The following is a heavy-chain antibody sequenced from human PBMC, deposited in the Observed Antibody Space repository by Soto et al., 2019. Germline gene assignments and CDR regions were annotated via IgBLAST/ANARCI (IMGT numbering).Heavy chain of an antibody. CDR2: IIPIFGTA. V-gene: IGHV1-69*13. CDR3: ARDRPAPDIVVVPDAKYYYYGMDV. J-gene: IGHJ6*02. D-gene: IGHD2-2*01. CDR1: GGTFSSYA. Sequence: SSVKVSCKASGGTFSSYAISWVRQAPGQGLEWMGGIIPIFGTANYAQKFQGRVTITADESTSTAYMELSSLRSEDTAVYYCARDRPAPDIVVVPDAKYYYYGMDVWGQGTTVTVSS.